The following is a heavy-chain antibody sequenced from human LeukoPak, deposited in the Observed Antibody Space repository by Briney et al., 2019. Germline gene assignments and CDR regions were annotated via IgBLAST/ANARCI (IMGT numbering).Heavy chain of an antibody. Sequence: ASVKVSCKATGYTFTGYYMHWVRQAPGQGLEWMGWINPNSGGTNYAQKFQGRVTMTRDTSISTAYMELSRLRSDDTAVYYCARDRSSVVVPAAIRGWFDPWGQGTLVTVSS. CDR3: ARDRSSVVVPAAIRGWFDP. CDR2: INPNSGGT. CDR1: GYTFTGYY. V-gene: IGHV1-2*02. D-gene: IGHD2-2*01. J-gene: IGHJ5*02.